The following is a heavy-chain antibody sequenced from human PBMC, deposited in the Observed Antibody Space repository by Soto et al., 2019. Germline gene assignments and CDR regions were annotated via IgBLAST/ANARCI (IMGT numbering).Heavy chain of an antibody. CDR2: IYHSGST. CDR1: GGSISSSNW. CDR3: ARDSGYDSLYYYGMDV. V-gene: IGHV4-4*02. D-gene: IGHD5-12*01. J-gene: IGHJ6*02. Sequence: SETLSLTCAVSGGSISSSNWWSWVRQPPGKGLEWIGEIYHSGSTNYNPSLKSRVTISVDKSKNQFFLKLSSVTAADTAVYYCARDSGYDSLYYYGMDVWGQGTTVTVSS.